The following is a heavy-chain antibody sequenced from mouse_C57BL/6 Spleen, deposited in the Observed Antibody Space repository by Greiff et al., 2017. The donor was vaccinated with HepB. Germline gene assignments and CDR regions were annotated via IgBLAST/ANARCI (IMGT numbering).Heavy chain of an antibody. CDR2: INPGSGGT. J-gene: IGHJ3*01. D-gene: IGHD1-1*01. CDR1: GYAFTNYL. CDR3: ARGNYGSSYERFAY. Sequence: VKLMESGAELVRPGTSVKVSCKASGYAFTNYLIEWVKQRPGQGLEWIGVINPGSGGTTYNEKFKGKATLTADKSSSTAYMQLSSLTSEDSAVYFCARGNYGSSYERFAYWGQGTLVTVSA. V-gene: IGHV1-54*01.